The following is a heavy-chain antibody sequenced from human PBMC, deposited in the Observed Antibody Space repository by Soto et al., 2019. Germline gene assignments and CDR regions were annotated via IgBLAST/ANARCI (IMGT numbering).Heavy chain of an antibody. CDR1: GFTFSSYS. V-gene: IGHV3-21*01. J-gene: IGHJ4*02. Sequence: EVQLVESGGGLVSPGGSLRLSCVASGFTFSSYSMSWVRQAPGEGLEWVSSITSNTNYIHYGDSVKGRFAISRDNAKNSLYLQMNSRRAEDTAVYFCARDANYYASGSGVDYWGQGTLVTVSS. CDR2: ITSNTNYI. D-gene: IGHD3-10*01. CDR3: ARDANYYASGSGVDY.